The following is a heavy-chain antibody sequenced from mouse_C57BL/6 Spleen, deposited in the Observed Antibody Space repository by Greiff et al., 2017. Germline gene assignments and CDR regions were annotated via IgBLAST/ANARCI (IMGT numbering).Heavy chain of an antibody. CDR2: INPGSGGT. CDR3: ARSGSMGYFEV. Sequence: VQLQQSGAELVRPGTSVKVSCKASGYAFTNYLIEWVKQRPGQGLEWIGVINPGSGGTNYNEKFKGKATLTADKSSSTAYMQLSSLTSEDSAVYFCARSGSMGYFEVWGTGTTVTVSS. CDR1: GYAFTNYL. D-gene: IGHD2-10*02. V-gene: IGHV1-54*01. J-gene: IGHJ1*03.